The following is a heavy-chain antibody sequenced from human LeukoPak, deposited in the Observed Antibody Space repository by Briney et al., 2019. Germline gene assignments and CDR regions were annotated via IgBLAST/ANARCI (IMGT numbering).Heavy chain of an antibody. J-gene: IGHJ4*02. CDR2: ISSSSSYI. CDR3: ARDRYSYGDFDY. Sequence: GGSLRLSCAASGFTFSSYSMSWVRQAPGKGLEWVSSISSSSSYIYYADSVKGRFTISRDNAKNSLYLQMNSLRAEDTAVYYCARDRYSYGDFDYWGQGTLVTVSS. D-gene: IGHD5-18*01. V-gene: IGHV3-21*01. CDR1: GFTFSSYS.